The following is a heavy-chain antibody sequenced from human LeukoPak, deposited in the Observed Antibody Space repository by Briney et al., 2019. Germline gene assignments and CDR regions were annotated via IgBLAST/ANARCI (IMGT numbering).Heavy chain of an antibody. J-gene: IGHJ4*02. CDR3: ARGRMATRTFDY. D-gene: IGHD5-24*01. V-gene: IGHV1-8*01. Sequence: ASVKVSCKAPGYTFTSYDINWVRQATGQGLEWMGWLNPNSGNTGYAQKLQGRVTMTRNTSISTAYMELSSLRSEDTAVYYCARGRMATRTFDYWGQGTLVTVSS. CDR2: LNPNSGNT. CDR1: GYTFTSYD.